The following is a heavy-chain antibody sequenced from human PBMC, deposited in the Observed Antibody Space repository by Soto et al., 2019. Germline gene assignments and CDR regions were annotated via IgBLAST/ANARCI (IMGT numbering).Heavy chain of an antibody. CDR1: GFTFSDYY. V-gene: IGHV3-11*01. CDR2: ISSSGDSA. J-gene: IGHJ4*02. Sequence: VGSLRLSCAASGFTFSDYYMSWIRQAPGKGLEWLSYISSSGDSAFYADSVRGRFTISRDNAKNSLYLQMNSLRAEDTAVYYCARDEPGVLDSWGQGTLVTVSS. D-gene: IGHD2-2*01. CDR3: ARDEPGVLDS.